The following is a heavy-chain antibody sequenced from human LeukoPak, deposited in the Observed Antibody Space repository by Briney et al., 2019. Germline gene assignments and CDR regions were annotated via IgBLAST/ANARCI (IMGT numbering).Heavy chain of an antibody. Sequence: KTSETLSLTCTVSGGSISSYYWSWIRQPPGKGLEWIGYTYYSGSTNYNPSLKSRVTISVDTSKNQFSLKLSSVTAADTAVYYCARHMVRYAYYYGMDVWGQGTTVTVSS. V-gene: IGHV4-59*08. J-gene: IGHJ6*02. D-gene: IGHD5-18*01. CDR3: ARHMVRYAYYYGMDV. CDR1: GGSISSYY. CDR2: TYYSGST.